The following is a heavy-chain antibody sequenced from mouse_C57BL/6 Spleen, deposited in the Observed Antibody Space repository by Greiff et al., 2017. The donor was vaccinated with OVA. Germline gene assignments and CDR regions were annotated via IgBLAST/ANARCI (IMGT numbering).Heavy chain of an antibody. D-gene: IGHD2-5*01. V-gene: IGHV1-53*01. CDR2: INPSNGGT. J-gene: IGHJ4*01. CDR1: GYTFTSYW. CDR3: ADSNYEGAMDY. Sequence: QVELQQPVTELVKPGASVKLSCKASGYTFTSYWMHWVKQRPGQGLEWIGNINPSNGGTNYNEKFKSKATLTVDKSSSTAYMQLSSLTSEDSAVYYCADSNYEGAMDYWGQGTSVTVSS.